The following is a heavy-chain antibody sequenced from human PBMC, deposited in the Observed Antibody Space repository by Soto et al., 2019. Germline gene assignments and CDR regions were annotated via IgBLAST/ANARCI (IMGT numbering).Heavy chain of an antibody. CDR3: ARAGCTVFGLVPHFDF. Sequence: SQTLSLKCAISGDSVSINSAAWTWLRQSPSRGLEWLGRTYYRSRWYNTYAESVKSRITINADTSKNLFSLQLNSVTPEDAAVYYCARAGCTVFGLVPHFDFWGQGTLVTVSS. CDR1: GDSVSINSAA. D-gene: IGHD3-3*01. CDR2: TYYRSRWYN. J-gene: IGHJ4*02. V-gene: IGHV6-1*01.